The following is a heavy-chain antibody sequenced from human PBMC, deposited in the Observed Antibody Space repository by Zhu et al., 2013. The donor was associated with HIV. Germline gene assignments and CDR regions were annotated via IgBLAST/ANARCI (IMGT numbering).Heavy chain of an antibody. J-gene: IGHJ3*01. CDR1: KYTFTDYY. V-gene: IGHV1-18*04. Sequence: QVRLVQSGAAVKKPGASVKVSCKSSKYTFTDYYIQWVRQAPGQGLEWMGWIRSSPANTKYAQKFQGRVIMTTDTSTRAAYLELGSLRSDDSAVYYCARVRSLSGAFDLWGQGTMVTVSS. D-gene: IGHD3-10*01. CDR2: IRSSPANT. CDR3: ARVRSLSGAFDL.